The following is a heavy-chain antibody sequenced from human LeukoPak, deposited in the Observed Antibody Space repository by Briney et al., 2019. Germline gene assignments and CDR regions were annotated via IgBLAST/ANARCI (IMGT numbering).Heavy chain of an antibody. D-gene: IGHD2-15*01. CDR2: LYSAGDK. Sequence: GGSLRLSCAASGFAVSSSLMTCVRQAPGKGLEWVSSLYSAGDKSYADSVRGRFTVSRDDSKNTVYLQMNTLRAEDTAMYYCARDYSYGFHLWGQGTMVTVSS. J-gene: IGHJ3*01. CDR1: GFAVSSSL. V-gene: IGHV3-66*01. CDR3: ARDYSYGFHL.